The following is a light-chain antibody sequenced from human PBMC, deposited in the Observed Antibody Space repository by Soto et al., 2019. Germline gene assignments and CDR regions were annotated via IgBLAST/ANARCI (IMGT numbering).Light chain of an antibody. CDR1: QSVLYSSNNKNY. CDR2: WAS. V-gene: IGKV4-1*01. CDR3: QQYYSTLIT. J-gene: IGKJ5*01. Sequence: DIVMTQSPDSLAVSLGERATINCKSSQSVLYSSNNKNYLAWYQQKPGQPPKLLIYWASTRESGVPDRFSGSGSVTDFTLTISSLQAEDVAVYYCQQYYSTLITFGHGTRLEIK.